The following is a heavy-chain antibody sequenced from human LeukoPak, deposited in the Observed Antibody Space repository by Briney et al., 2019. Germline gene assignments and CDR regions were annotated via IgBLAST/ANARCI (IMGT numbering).Heavy chain of an antibody. V-gene: IGHV3-30*02. CDR1: GFTFSSYG. CDR3: AKDIGFDP. CDR2: IRYDGSNK. D-gene: IGHD3-16*02. Sequence: GGSLRLSCAASGFTFSSYGMHWVRQAPGKGLEWVAFIRYDGSNKYYADSAKGRFTISRDNSKNTLYLQINSLRAEDTAVYYCAKDIGFDPWGQGTLVTVSS. J-gene: IGHJ5*02.